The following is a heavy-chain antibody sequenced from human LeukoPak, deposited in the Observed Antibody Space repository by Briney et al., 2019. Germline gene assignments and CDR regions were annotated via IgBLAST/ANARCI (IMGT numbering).Heavy chain of an antibody. Sequence: ASVRVSCKASGYTFTTYGITWVRQAPGQGREWMGWISAYNGNTNYAQKLQGRVTVTTDTSTSTVYMELRSLRSDDTAVYYCARALETGYAAFDIWGQGTMVTVSS. J-gene: IGHJ3*02. D-gene: IGHD3-16*01. CDR1: GYTFTTYG. CDR3: ARALETGYAAFDI. V-gene: IGHV1-18*01. CDR2: ISAYNGNT.